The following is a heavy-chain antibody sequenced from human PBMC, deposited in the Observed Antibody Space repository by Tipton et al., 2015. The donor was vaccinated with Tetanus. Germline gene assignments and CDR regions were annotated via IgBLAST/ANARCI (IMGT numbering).Heavy chain of an antibody. J-gene: IGHJ6*03. V-gene: IGHV4-39*01. CDR2: IHYTGST. CDR1: GGSINNNNDF. CDR3: ARHFNSYSSYMDV. Sequence: LRLSCTASGGSINNNNDFWGWIRQPPGKGLEWIASIHYTGSTYYNPSLKSRVSIFVDTSKNQFSLELTSVTAADTAVYYCARHFNSYSSYMDVWGKGTTVTVSS.